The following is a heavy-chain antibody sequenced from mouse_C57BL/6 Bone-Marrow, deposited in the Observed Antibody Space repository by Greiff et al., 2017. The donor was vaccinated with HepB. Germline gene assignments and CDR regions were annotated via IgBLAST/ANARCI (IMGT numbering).Heavy chain of an antibody. CDR2: ITHSGET. V-gene: IGHV12-3*01. D-gene: IGHD4-1*02. CDR1: GFPITSGYY. J-gene: IGHJ2*01. Sequence: VKVVESGPGLVKPSQSLFLTCSITGFPITSGYYWIWIRQSPGKPLEWMGYITHSGETFYNPSLQSPISITRETSKNQFFLQLNSVTTEDTAMYYCAGAPTGGSFDYWGQGTTLTVSS. CDR3: AGAPTGGSFDY.